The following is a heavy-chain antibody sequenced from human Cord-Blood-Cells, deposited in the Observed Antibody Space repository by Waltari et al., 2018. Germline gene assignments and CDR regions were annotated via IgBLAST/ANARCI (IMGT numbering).Heavy chain of an antibody. V-gene: IGHV4-34*01. CDR1: GGSFSGYY. CDR2: INHSGST. J-gene: IGHJ5*02. D-gene: IGHD2-8*01. CDR3: AKRVSGGASGWFDP. Sequence: QVQLQQWGAGLLKPSETLSLTCAVYGGSFSGYYWSWIRQPPGKGLEWIGEINHSGSTNDTPSLKSRVTISVDTSKNQFSLKLSSVTAADTAVYYCAKRVSGGASGWFDPWGQGTLVTVSS.